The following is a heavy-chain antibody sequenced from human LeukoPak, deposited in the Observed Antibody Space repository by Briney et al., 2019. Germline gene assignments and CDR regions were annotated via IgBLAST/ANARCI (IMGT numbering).Heavy chain of an antibody. J-gene: IGHJ4*02. D-gene: IGHD3-22*01. V-gene: IGHV3-73*01. CDR2: IRGKANSYAT. Sequence: GGSLRLSSAASGFTFSGSAMHWVRQASGKGLEWVGRIRGKANSYATAYAASVKGRFTISRDDSKNTAYLQMNSLKTEDTAVYYCTRVKASPDYYDSSGYFFDYWGQGTLVTVSS. CDR1: GFTFSGSA. CDR3: TRVKASPDYYDSSGYFFDY.